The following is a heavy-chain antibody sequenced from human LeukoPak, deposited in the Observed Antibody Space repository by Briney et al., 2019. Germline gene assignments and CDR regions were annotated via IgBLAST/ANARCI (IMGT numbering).Heavy chain of an antibody. Sequence: GGSLRLSCAASGFTFDDYAMHWVRQAPGKGLEWVSGISWNSGDIGYADSVKGRFTISRDNAKNSLYLQMNSLRAEDTAVFYCASGYSYDLFDYWGQGTLVTVSS. CDR2: ISWNSGDI. CDR1: GFTFDDYA. V-gene: IGHV3-9*01. CDR3: ASGYSYDLFDY. J-gene: IGHJ4*02. D-gene: IGHD5-18*01.